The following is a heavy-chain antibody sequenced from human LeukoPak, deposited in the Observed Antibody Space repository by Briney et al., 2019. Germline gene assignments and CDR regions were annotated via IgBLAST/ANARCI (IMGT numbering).Heavy chain of an antibody. CDR2: INHSGST. Sequence: SETLSLTCAVYGGSFSGYYWSWIRQPPGKGLEWIGEINHSGSTNYNPSLKSRVTISVDTSKNQFSLKLSSVTAADTAVCYCARGGGSYYTRYNWFDPWGQGTLVTVSS. CDR3: ARGGGSYYTRYNWFDP. CDR1: GGSFSGYY. V-gene: IGHV4-34*01. J-gene: IGHJ5*02. D-gene: IGHD1-26*01.